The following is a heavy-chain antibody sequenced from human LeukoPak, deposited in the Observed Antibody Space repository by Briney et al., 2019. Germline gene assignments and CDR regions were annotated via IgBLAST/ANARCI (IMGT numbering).Heavy chain of an antibody. D-gene: IGHD4-23*01. CDR3: ARPKTAGATVVAQPLDY. CDR2: IYPGDSDT. CDR1: GYSFTSYW. J-gene: IGHJ4*02. V-gene: IGHV5-51*01. Sequence: GESLTISCKGSGYSFTSYWIGWVRQMPGKGLEWMGIIYPGDSDTRYSPSFQGQVTISADKSISTAYLQWSSLKASDTAMYYCARPKTAGATVVAQPLDYWGQGTLVTVSS.